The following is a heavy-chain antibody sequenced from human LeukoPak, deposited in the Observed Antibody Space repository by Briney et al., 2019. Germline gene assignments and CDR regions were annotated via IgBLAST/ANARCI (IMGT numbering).Heavy chain of an antibody. CDR2: IYDSGST. V-gene: IGHV4-30-4*01. CDR3: ARGGIDYYDILTGYYDGGFDP. D-gene: IGHD3-9*01. Sequence: PSETLSLTCRVSGGPISSGDYYWSWIRQPPGKGLEWIGNIYDSGSTYYNSSLKSRVTISVDTSKNQFSLKLSSVTAADTAVYYCARGGIDYYDILTGYYDGGFDPWGQGTLVTVSS. CDR1: GGPISSGDYY. J-gene: IGHJ5*02.